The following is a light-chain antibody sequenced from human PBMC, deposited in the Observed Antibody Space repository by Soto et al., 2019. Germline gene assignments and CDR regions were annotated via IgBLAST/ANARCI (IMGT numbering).Light chain of an antibody. CDR3: SSYTSSSPPGVV. V-gene: IGLV2-14*01. CDR1: SSDVGGYNY. Sequence: QSVLTQPASVSGSPGQSITISCTGTSSDVGGYNYVSWYQQHPGKAPKLMIYEVSNRPSGVSNRCSGSKSGNTASLTNSGLQAEYEADYYCSSYTSSSPPGVVFGGGTKLTVL. CDR2: EVS. J-gene: IGLJ2*01.